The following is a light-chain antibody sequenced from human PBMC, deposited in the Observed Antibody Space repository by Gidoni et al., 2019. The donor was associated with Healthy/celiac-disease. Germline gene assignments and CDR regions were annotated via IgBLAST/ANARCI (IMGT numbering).Light chain of an antibody. V-gene: IGKV3-11*01. CDR2: DAS. CDR1: QSVSSY. CDR3: QQRSNWPPT. Sequence: IVLTQSPVTLSLAPGERATLSCRASQSVSSYLAWYQQKPGQAPRLLIYDASNRATGIPARFSGSGSGTDFTLIISSLEPEDFAVYYCQQRSNWPPTFGQXTRLEIK. J-gene: IGKJ5*01.